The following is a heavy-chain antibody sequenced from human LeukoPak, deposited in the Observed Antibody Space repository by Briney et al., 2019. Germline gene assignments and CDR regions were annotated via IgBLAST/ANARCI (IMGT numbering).Heavy chain of an antibody. CDR3: ASGRDIAVAGPGGYFDY. CDR1: GFIFSDYH. CDR2: ISPGGDII. V-gene: IGHV3-11*01. J-gene: IGHJ4*02. Sequence: GGSLRLPCAASGFIFSDYHMNWIRQAPGKGLEWVSYISPGGDIIYFADYVKGRFTISRDNAKNSLFLQMNSLTAEDTAVYYCASGRDIAVAGPGGYFDYWGQGTLVTVSS. D-gene: IGHD6-19*01.